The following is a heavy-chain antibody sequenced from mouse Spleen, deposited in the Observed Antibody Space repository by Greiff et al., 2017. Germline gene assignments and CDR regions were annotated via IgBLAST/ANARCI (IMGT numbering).Heavy chain of an antibody. J-gene: IGHJ4*01. D-gene: IGHD2-3*01. CDR1: GFTFSSYA. CDR3: ARDDGYPYYAMDY. CDR2: ISSGGSYT. Sequence: DVQLVESGGGLVKPGGSLKLSCAASGFTFSSYAMSWVRQSPEKRLEWVAEISSGGSYTYYPDTVTGRFTISRDNAKNTLYLEMSSLRSEDTAMYYCARDDGYPYYAMDYWGQGTSVTVSS. V-gene: IGHV5-9-4*01.